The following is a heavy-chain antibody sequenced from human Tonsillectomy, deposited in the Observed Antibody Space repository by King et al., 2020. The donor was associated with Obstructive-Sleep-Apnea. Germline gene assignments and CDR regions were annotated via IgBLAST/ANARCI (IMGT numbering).Heavy chain of an antibody. D-gene: IGHD1-26*01. V-gene: IGHV3-11*01. CDR1: GFTFSEYY. CDR2: ISSSGSTI. CDR3: AREFASGSYYTSDY. Sequence: VEWGGGLVKPGGSLRLSCAASGFTFSEYYMSWIRQAPGKGLEWVSYISSSGSTIYYVDSVKGRFTISRDNAKNSLYLQMNSLRAEDTAVYYCAREFASGSYYTSDYWGQGTLVTVSS. J-gene: IGHJ4*02.